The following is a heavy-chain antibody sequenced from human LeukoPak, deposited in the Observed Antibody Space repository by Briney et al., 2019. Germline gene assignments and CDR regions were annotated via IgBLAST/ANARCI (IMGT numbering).Heavy chain of an antibody. CDR2: MNPNSGNT. D-gene: IGHD6-6*01. Sequence: ASVKVSCKASGYTFTSYNINWVRQATGQGLEWMGWMNPNSGNTGYAQKFQGRVTITRNTSISTAYMELSSLRSEDTAVYYCARAPSIAARGYYFDYWGQGTLVTVSS. V-gene: IGHV1-8*03. CDR1: GYTFTSYN. J-gene: IGHJ4*02. CDR3: ARAPSIAARGYYFDY.